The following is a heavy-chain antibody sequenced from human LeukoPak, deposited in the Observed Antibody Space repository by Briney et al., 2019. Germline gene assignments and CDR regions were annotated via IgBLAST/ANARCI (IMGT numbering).Heavy chain of an antibody. CDR1: GFTFSSYA. Sequence: GGSLRLSCAASGFTFSSYAMSWVRQAPGKGLEWVSAISGSGGSTYYADSVKGRFTISRDNAKKSLYLQMSSLRAEDTAVYYCARDLTVHCSGGSCSRFDYWGQGTLVTVSS. CDR3: ARDLTVHCSGGSCSRFDY. V-gene: IGHV3-23*01. J-gene: IGHJ4*02. D-gene: IGHD2-15*01. CDR2: ISGSGGST.